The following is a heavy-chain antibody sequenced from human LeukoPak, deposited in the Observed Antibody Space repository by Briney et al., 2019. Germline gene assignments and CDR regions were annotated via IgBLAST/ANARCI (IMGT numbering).Heavy chain of an antibody. CDR1: GITVSTNY. V-gene: IGHV4-34*01. CDR3: ARFGFEYDVGSGIHFYYMDV. J-gene: IGHJ6*03. D-gene: IGHD3-10*01. CDR2: INHSGNR. Sequence: GSLRLSCAASGITVSTNYMSWIRQSPGKGLEWIGEINHSGNRKSNPSLKNRLTMSVDTSKKHISLNLTSVTAADTAVYYCARFGFEYDVGSGIHFYYMDVWGTGTTVTVSS.